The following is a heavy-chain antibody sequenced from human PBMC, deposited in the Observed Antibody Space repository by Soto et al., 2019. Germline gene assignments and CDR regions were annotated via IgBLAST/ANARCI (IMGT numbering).Heavy chain of an antibody. CDR1: GGSISSGGYY. CDR2: IYYSGST. Sequence: PSETLSLTCTVSGGSISSGGYYWNWIRQHPGKGLEWIGYIYYSGSTYYNPSLKSRVTISVDTSKNQFSLKLSSVTAADTAVYYCATTGTTYYYGMDVWGQGTTVTVSS. J-gene: IGHJ6*02. V-gene: IGHV4-31*03. CDR3: ATTGTTYYYGMDV. D-gene: IGHD1-1*01.